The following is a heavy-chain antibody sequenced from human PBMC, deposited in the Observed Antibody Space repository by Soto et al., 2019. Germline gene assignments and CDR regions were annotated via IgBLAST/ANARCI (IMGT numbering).Heavy chain of an antibody. CDR1: GFTFSSYA. CDR2: IPYDGSNK. Sequence: QGQLVESGGGVVQPGRSLRLSCAASGFTFSSYAMHWVRQAPGKGLEWVAVIPYDGSNKYYADSVKGRFTISRDNSKNTRYLQMNSLRAEDTAVYYCARVKLGQSGSGTYYNAHYYYYGMDVWGQGTTVTVSS. D-gene: IGHD3-10*01. J-gene: IGHJ6*02. V-gene: IGHV3-30-3*01. CDR3: ARVKLGQSGSGTYYNAHYYYYGMDV.